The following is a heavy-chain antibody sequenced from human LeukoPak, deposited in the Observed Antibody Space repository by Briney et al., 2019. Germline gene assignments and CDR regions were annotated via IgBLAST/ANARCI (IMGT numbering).Heavy chain of an antibody. CDR1: GVSISKNYYY. J-gene: IGHJ4*02. Sequence: SETLSLTCTVSGVSISKNYYYWAWIRQPPGEGLELIGYVHFTGSTFYNSSLKSRVTISADTSQNQFTLSLTSVTAPDTAVHYCATLGLLRGAGVTLATHFDYWGQGTLVTVSS. D-gene: IGHD1-26*01. CDR3: ATLGLLRGAGVTLATHFDY. CDR2: VHFTGST. V-gene: IGHV4-39*01.